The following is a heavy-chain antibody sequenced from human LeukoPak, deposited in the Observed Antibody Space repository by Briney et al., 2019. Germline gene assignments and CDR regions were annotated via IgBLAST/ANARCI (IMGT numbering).Heavy chain of an antibody. D-gene: IGHD1-26*01. CDR2: ISRSGSTI. CDR3: ARALKGLRRRIGGTTTFEYYYYMDV. Sequence: GGPLRLSCAASGFTFSSYEMNWVRQAPGKGLEWVSYISRSGSTIYYADSVKGRFTISRDNGKNSLYLQMNSLRAEDTAVYYCARALKGLRRRIGGTTTFEYYYYMDVWGKGTTVTISS. V-gene: IGHV3-48*03. J-gene: IGHJ6*03. CDR1: GFTFSSYE.